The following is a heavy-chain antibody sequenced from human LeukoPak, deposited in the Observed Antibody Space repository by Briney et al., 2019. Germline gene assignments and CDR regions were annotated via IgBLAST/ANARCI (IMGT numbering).Heavy chain of an antibody. D-gene: IGHD2-21*01. CDR1: GFTFSSFG. J-gene: IGHJ3*02. Sequence: GGSLRLSCAASGFTFSSFGMHWVRQAPGKGLEWVAFIRYDGSNKYYADSVKGRFTISRDNSKNTLYLQMNSLRAEDTAVYYCAKDLIVVSGSDIWGQGTMVTVSS. V-gene: IGHV3-30*02. CDR2: IRYDGSNK. CDR3: AKDLIVVSGSDI.